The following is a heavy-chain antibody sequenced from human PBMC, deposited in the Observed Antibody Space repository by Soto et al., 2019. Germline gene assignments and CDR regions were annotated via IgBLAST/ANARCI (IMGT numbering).Heavy chain of an antibody. CDR3: ARQRPFYDILTGYLWGYFDY. Sequence: SETLSLTCTVSGGSISSSSYYWGWIRQPPGKGLEWIGSIYYSGSTYYNPSLKSRVTISVDTSKNQFSLKLSSVTAADTAVYYCARQRPFYDILTGYLWGYFDYWGQGTLVTSPQ. CDR2: IYYSGST. J-gene: IGHJ4*02. D-gene: IGHD3-9*01. CDR1: GGSISSSSYY. V-gene: IGHV4-39*01.